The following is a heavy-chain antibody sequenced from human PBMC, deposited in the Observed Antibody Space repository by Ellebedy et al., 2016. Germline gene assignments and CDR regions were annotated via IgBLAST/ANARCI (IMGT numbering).Heavy chain of an antibody. Sequence: SETLSLTCNVSGGSISSGSYYWGWVRQPPGKGLEWIGSVYYSGSTYYNPSLKSRATTSVDTSKNQFILRLSSVTAADTAVYYCVRQWDHYDSSGYYRWVEEGKYGMDVWGQGTTVTVSS. J-gene: IGHJ6*02. D-gene: IGHD3-22*01. CDR3: VRQWDHYDSSGYYRWVEEGKYGMDV. CDR2: VYYSGST. CDR1: GGSISSGSYY. V-gene: IGHV4-39*01.